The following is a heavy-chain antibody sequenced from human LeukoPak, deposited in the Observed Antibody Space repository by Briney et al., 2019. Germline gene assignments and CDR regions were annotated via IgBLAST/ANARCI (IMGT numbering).Heavy chain of an antibody. CDR1: GGSITSYY. D-gene: IGHD6-19*01. CDR3: ARQAGSSGWTDY. J-gene: IGHJ4*02. CDR2: IYYSGST. Sequence: SETLSLTCTVSGGSITSYYWSWIRQPPGKGLEWIGYIYYSGSTNYNPSLKSRVTISEDTSKNQFSLKLSSVTAADTAVYYCARQAGSSGWTDYWGQGTLVTVSS. V-gene: IGHV4-59*08.